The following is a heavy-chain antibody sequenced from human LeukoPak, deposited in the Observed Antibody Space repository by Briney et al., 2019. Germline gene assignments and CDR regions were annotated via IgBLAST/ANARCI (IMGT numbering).Heavy chain of an antibody. CDR1: GGSISNYY. D-gene: IGHD4-17*01. CDR2: ISYIGST. Sequence: PSETLSLTCTLSGGSISNYYWTWIRQPPGKGLEWIGYISYIGSTNYNPSLKSRVTISVDTSKNQFSLKLSSVTAADAAVYFCARDPTTVTKGLDIWGQGTMVTVSS. J-gene: IGHJ3*02. V-gene: IGHV4-59*01. CDR3: ARDPTTVTKGLDI.